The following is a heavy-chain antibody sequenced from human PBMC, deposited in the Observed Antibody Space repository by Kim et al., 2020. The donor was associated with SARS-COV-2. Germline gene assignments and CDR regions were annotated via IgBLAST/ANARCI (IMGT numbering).Heavy chain of an antibody. CDR3: ARVTVTTYYFDY. Sequence: DNPSRKSRGTIAVDTSKNQFSLKLSSVTAADTAVYYCARVTVTTYYFDYWGQGTLVTVSS. D-gene: IGHD4-17*01. V-gene: IGHV4-31*02. J-gene: IGHJ4*02.